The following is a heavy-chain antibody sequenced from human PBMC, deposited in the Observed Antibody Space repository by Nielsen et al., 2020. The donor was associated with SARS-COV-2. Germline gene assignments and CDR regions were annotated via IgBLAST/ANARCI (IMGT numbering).Heavy chain of an antibody. D-gene: IGHD2-15*01. CDR2: INHSGST. Sequence: SQTLSLTCAVYGGSFSGYYWSWIRQPPGKGLEWIGEINHSGSTNYNPSLKSRVTISVDTSKNQFSLKLSSVTAADTAVYYCARDRYCSGGSCTNHVMGYYGMDVWGQGTTVTVSS. V-gene: IGHV4-34*09. CDR1: GGSFSGYY. CDR3: ARDRYCSGGSCTNHVMGYYGMDV. J-gene: IGHJ6*02.